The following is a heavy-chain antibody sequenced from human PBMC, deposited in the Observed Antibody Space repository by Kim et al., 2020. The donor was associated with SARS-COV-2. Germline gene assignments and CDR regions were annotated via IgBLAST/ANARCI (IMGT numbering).Heavy chain of an antibody. Sequence: SVKVSCKASGFTFTSSAVQWVRQARGQRLEWIGWIVVGSGNTNYAQKFQERVTITRDMSTSTAYMELSSLRSEDTAVYYCAADDKGGKQLAANYWGQGTLVTVSS. CDR2: IVVGSGNT. CDR1: GFTFTSSA. CDR3: AADDKGGKQLAANY. J-gene: IGHJ4*02. D-gene: IGHD6-6*01. V-gene: IGHV1-58*01.